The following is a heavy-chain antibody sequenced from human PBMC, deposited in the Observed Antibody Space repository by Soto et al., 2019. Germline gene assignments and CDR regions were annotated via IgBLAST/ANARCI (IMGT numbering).Heavy chain of an antibody. CDR2: IDPSDSYT. V-gene: IGHV5-10-1*01. CDR1: GYSFTSYW. J-gene: IGHJ6*01. CDR3: GRATGCSGGSYYARSYYYYYGKDV. Sequence: GESLKISCKGSGYSFTSYWISWVRQMPGKGLEWMGRIDPSDSYTNYSPSFQGHVTISADKSISTAYLQWSSLKASDAAMYYCGRATGCSGGSYYARSYYYYYGKDVWGQGTTVTVSS. D-gene: IGHD2-15*01.